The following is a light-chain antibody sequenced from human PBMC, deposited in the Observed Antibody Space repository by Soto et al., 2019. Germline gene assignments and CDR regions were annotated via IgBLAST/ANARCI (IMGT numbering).Light chain of an antibody. CDR2: GNT. CDR1: SSNLGAQYD. V-gene: IGLV1-40*01. CDR3: QTYDSSLSGYV. Sequence: QPVLTQPPSVSGAPGQRVTISCTGTSSNLGAQYDVHWYQQLPGITPKLLIYGNTNRPSGVPDRFSGSKSGTSASLAITGLQAEDEADYYWQTYDSSLSGYVFGTGTKLTVL. J-gene: IGLJ1*01.